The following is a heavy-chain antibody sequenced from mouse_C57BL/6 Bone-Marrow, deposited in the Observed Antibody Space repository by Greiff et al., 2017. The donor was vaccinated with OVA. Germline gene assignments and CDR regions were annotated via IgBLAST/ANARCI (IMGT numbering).Heavy chain of an antibody. V-gene: IGHV1-72*01. CDR2: IDPKSVGT. Sequence: VKLQQPGAELVKPGASVKLSCKASGYTFTSYWMHWVKQRPGRGLEWIGRIDPKSVGTKYNEKFKSKATLTVDKPSSTAYMQLSSLTSEDSAVYYCARDYGDYWYFDVWGTGTTVTVSS. D-gene: IGHD2-13*01. CDR3: ARDYGDYWYFDV. J-gene: IGHJ1*03. CDR1: GYTFTSYW.